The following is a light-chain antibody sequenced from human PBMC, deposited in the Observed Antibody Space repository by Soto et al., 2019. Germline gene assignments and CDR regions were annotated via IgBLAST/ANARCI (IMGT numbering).Light chain of an antibody. CDR3: SSYTSGSTWV. J-gene: IGLJ3*02. V-gene: IGLV2-14*01. CDR1: SSDVGGYNY. CDR2: EVS. Sequence: QSALTQPASVSGFPGQSITISCPGTSSDVGGYNYVSWYQQHPGKAPKLMIYEVSNRPSGVSNRFSGSKSGNTASLTISGLQAEDEADYYCSSYTSGSTWVFGGGTKVTVL.